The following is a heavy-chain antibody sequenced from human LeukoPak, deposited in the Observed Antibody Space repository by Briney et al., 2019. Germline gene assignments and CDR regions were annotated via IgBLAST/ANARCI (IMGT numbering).Heavy chain of an antibody. CDR1: GFTFSSYA. CDR2: ISYDGSNK. Sequence: GGSLRLSCAASGFTFSSYAMHWVRQAPGKGLEWVAVISYDGSNKYYADSVKGRFTISRDNSKNTLYLQMNSLRAEDTAVYYCARAGVWLMTTVTTWLDYWGQGTLVTVSS. V-gene: IGHV3-30*04. CDR3: ARAGVWLMTTVTTWLDY. J-gene: IGHJ4*02. D-gene: IGHD4-17*01.